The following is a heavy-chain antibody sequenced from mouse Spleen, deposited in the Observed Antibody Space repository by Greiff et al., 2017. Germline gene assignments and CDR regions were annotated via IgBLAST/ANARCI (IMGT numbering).Heavy chain of an antibody. Sequence: EVKLMESGGGLVKPGGSLKLSCAASGFTFSSYAMSWVRQTPEKRLAWVATISSGGGNTYYPDSVKGRFTISRDNAKNTLYLQMSSLKSEDTAMYYCVRHPLRSYYFDYWGQGTTLTVSS. V-gene: IGHV5-9*04. CDR1: GFTFSSYA. D-gene: IGHD3-1*01. CDR3: VRHPLRSYYFDY. CDR2: ISSGGGNT. J-gene: IGHJ2*01.